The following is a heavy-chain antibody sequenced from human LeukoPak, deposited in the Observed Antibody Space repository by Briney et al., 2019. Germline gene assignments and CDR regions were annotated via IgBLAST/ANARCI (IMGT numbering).Heavy chain of an antibody. J-gene: IGHJ4*02. CDR1: GASISSSSYY. CDR2: IHYTGGT. V-gene: IGHV4-39*07. D-gene: IGHD6-6*01. CDR3: AVIATRLWY. Sequence: SETLSLTCNVSGASISSSSYYWVWIRQPPGKGLEWIGSIHYTGGTFHNPSPRSRVIIFLDTSKNQFSLKLSSVTAADTAVYYCAVIATRLWYWGQGTLVTVSS.